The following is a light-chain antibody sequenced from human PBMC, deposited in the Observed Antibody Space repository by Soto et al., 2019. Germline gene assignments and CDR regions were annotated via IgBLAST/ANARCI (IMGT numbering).Light chain of an antibody. J-gene: IGKJ2*01. CDR2: DAS. Sequence: EIVLTQSPATLSLSPGERATLSCRASQSVSSYLAWYQQKPGQAPRLLIYDASNRATGIPARFSGSGSGTDLPLTISSREPEDFAVYYCQQRRRTFGQGTKLEIK. CDR3: QQRRRT. V-gene: IGKV3-11*01. CDR1: QSVSSY.